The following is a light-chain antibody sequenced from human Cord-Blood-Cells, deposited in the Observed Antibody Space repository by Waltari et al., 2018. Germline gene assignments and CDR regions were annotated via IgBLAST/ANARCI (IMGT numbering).Light chain of an antibody. Sequence: DIVLTQSPAPLSLSPGDRATLSCRASQSVSRYLAWYQQKPGQAPRLLIYDASNRATGIPARFSGSGSGTDFTLTISSLEPEDFAVYYCQQRSNWPPLTFGGGTKVEIK. CDR3: QQRSNWPPLT. CDR1: QSVSRY. V-gene: IGKV3-11*01. J-gene: IGKJ4*01. CDR2: DAS.